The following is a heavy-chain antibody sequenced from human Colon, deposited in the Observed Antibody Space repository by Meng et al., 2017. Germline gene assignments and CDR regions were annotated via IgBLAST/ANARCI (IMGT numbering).Heavy chain of an antibody. V-gene: IGHV4-39*07. CDR2: IYYRGST. D-gene: IGHD3-3*02. J-gene: IGHJ4*02. CDR1: GGSISSSSYY. CDR3: VISSHN. Sequence: QLQLQESGPGLVKPSETLSLTCTVSGGSISSSSYYWGWIRQPPGKGLEWIGSIYYRGSTNYNPSLKSRISMSVDMSKNQFSLKVNSVTAADTAIYYCVISSHNWGQGTLVTVSS.